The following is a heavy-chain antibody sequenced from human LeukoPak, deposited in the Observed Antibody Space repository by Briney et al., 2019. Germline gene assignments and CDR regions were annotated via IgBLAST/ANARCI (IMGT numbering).Heavy chain of an antibody. D-gene: IGHD3-22*01. CDR3: ARGYPDYDSSGYYPVDY. V-gene: IGHV1-69*13. CDR1: GGTFSSYA. CDR2: IIPIFGTA. J-gene: IGHJ4*02. Sequence: SVKVSCKASGGTFSSYAISWVRQAPGQGLEWMGGIIPIFGTANYAQKFQGRVTITADESTSTAYMELSSLRSEDTAVYYCARGYPDYDSSGYYPVDYWGQGTLVTVPS.